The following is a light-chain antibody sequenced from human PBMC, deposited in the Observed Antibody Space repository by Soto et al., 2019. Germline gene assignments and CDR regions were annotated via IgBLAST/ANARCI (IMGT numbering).Light chain of an antibody. CDR2: EVS. CDR3: SSSTSSSTYV. CDR1: SSDVGGYNY. J-gene: IGLJ1*01. V-gene: IGLV2-14*01. Sequence: QSVLTQPASVSGSPGQSITISCTGTSSDVGGYNYVSWNQQHPGKAPKLMIYEVSNRPSGVSNRFSGSKSGNTASLTISGLQAEDQPDYYCSSSTSSSTYVFGTGTKVTVL.